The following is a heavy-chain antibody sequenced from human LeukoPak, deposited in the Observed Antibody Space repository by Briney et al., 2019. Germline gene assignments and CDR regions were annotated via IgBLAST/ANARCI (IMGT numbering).Heavy chain of an antibody. CDR2: IYYSGST. CDR1: GGSISSYY. D-gene: IGHD1-7*01. V-gene: IGHV4-59*01. CDR3: AREHVELHAFDI. Sequence: SETLSLTCTVSGGSISSYYWSWIRQPPGKGLEWIGYIYYSGSTNYNPSLKSRVTISVDTSKNQFSLKLSSVTAADTAVYYCAREHVELHAFDIWGQGTMVTVSS. J-gene: IGHJ3*02.